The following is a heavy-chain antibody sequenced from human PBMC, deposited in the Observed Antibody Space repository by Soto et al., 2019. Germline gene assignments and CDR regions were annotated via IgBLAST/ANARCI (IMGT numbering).Heavy chain of an antibody. CDR3: ARASYTMSINYYLDH. D-gene: IGHD3-10*02. CDR1: DFSLSSYG. J-gene: IGHJ4*01. V-gene: IGHV3-23*01. Sequence: GGSLRLSCAASDFSLSSYGMTWVRQAPGKGLEWVSTIRGRGGTTYYADPLRNRFVISRDGSNNKLYLQMNSLRTDDKAVYYYARASYTMSINYYLDHWGQGTPVTVPS. CDR2: IRGRGGTT.